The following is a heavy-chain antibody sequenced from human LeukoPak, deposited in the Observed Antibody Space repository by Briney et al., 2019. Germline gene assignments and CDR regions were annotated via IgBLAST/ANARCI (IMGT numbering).Heavy chain of an antibody. CDR3: ARPHCSSTTCYQSFDS. J-gene: IGHJ4*02. Sequence: PSETLSLTCTVSGGSISNYYWTWIRQPPGKGLEWIGSVYYSGSTYYNPSLKSRVTISVDTSKNQFSLKVSSVTAADTAVYYCARPHCSSTTCYQSFDSWGQGTLVTVSS. D-gene: IGHD2-2*01. V-gene: IGHV4-39*01. CDR2: VYYSGST. CDR1: GGSISNYY.